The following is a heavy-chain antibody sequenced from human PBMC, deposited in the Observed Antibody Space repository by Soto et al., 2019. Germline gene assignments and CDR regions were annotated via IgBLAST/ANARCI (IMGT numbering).Heavy chain of an antibody. D-gene: IGHD1-26*01. CDR1: GFTFSNYG. V-gene: IGHV3-33*01. CDR3: ASDLVGASDSYGLDV. Sequence: PGGSLRLSCAASGFTFSNYGMHWVRQAPGKGLEWVAIIWHDGNNKYYADSVRGRFIISRGNSKNRLYLQMNSLRAEDTAVYYCASDLVGASDSYGLDVWGQGTPVTV. J-gene: IGHJ6*02. CDR2: IWHDGNNK.